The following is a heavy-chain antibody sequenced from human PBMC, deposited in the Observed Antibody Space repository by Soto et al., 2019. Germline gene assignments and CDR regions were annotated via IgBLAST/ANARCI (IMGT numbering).Heavy chain of an antibody. CDR1: GYSISSGYY. CDR3: ARVGPWVPYYYDSSPYTFENRFDP. V-gene: IGHV4-38-2*01. J-gene: IGHJ5*02. D-gene: IGHD3-22*01. Sequence: PETLFLTCAPSGYSISSGYYWGWLLQPPEKELEWLGNIYHGGSTYYNPSLNSRVTLSIDMTNNHVSLILNSVTAADTAVYYCARVGPWVPYYYDSSPYTFENRFDPWGQGTLVTVSS. CDR2: IYHGGST.